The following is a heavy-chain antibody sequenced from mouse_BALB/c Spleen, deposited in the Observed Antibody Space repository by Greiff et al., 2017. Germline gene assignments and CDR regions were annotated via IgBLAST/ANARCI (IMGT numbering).Heavy chain of an antibody. D-gene: IGHD2-14*01. CDR2: IAPGSGST. CDR3: AREPYYRYDYYAMDY. Sequence: DLVKPGASVKLSCKASGYTFTSYWINWIKQRPGQGLEWIGRIAPGSGSTYYNEMFKGKATLTVDTSSSTAYIQLSSLSSEDSAVYFCAREPYYRYDYYAMDYWGQGTSVTVSS. J-gene: IGHJ4*01. CDR1: GYTFTSYW. V-gene: IGHV1S41*01.